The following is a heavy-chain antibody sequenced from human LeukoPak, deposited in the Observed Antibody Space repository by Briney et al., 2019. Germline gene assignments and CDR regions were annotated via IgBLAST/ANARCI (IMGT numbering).Heavy chain of an antibody. D-gene: IGHD3-22*01. Sequence: PGGSLRLSCAASGFTFSSYAMSWVRQAPGKGLEWVSVISGSGGRTYYAESVKGRFTISRDNSKNTLYLQMNSLRAEDTAIYYCAKAALIVVVLTHFDNWGQGTLVTVSS. CDR3: AKAALIVVVLTHFDN. CDR2: ISGSGGRT. V-gene: IGHV3-23*01. CDR1: GFTFSSYA. J-gene: IGHJ4*02.